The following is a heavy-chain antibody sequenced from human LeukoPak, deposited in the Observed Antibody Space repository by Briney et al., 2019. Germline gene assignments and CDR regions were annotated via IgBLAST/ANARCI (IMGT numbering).Heavy chain of an antibody. CDR1: GYAFTSYA. D-gene: IGHD2-2*01. J-gene: IGHJ4*02. V-gene: IGHV7-4-1*02. CDR2: INTNTGKP. Sequence: ASVKVSCKASGYAFTSYAMNWVRQAPGQGLEWMGWINTNTGKPTYALGFTGRFVFSLDSSVSTAYLQINSLNAEGTAVYYCARAASLAYWGQRTLVTVSS. CDR3: ARAASLAY.